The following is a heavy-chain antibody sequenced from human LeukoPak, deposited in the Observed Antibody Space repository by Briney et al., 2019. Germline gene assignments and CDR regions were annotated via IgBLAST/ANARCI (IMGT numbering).Heavy chain of an antibody. CDR3: ARDLGQYYDTSDNWFDP. V-gene: IGHV3-11*04. CDR1: GFTFSDYN. Sequence: TGGSLRLSCAASGFTFSDYNMRWIRQAPGKGLEWVSSISRSGSTKYYADSVKGRFTISRDNAKNTLNLQMNSLRAEDTAVYYCARDLGQYYDTSDNWFDPWGQGTLVTVSS. D-gene: IGHD3-22*01. CDR2: ISRSGSTK. J-gene: IGHJ5*02.